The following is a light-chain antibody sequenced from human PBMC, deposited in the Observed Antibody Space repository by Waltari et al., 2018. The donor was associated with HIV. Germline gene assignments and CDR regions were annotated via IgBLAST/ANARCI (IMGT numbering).Light chain of an antibody. V-gene: IGLV3-1*01. Sequence: SFELTQPPSVSVSPGQTATITCSGDKLGNRYAYWYQQKPGQSPVLVIHQDSKRPSGIPERFSGSNSGNTDMLTISGTQATDEADYYCQAWDRSTYVVFGGGTKVTVL. CDR1: KLGNRY. CDR2: QDS. CDR3: QAWDRSTYVV. J-gene: IGLJ2*01.